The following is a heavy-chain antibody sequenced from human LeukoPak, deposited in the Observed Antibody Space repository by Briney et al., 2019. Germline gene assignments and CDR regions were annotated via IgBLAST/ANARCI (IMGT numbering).Heavy chain of an antibody. V-gene: IGHV3-23*01. CDR3: AKLLMGWTMGHYVGY. CDR1: GFTFSSYA. CDR2: ISGSGGST. Sequence: GGSLRLSCAASGFTFSSYAMSWVRQAPGKGLEWVSAISGSGGSTYYADSVKGRFTISRDNSKNTLYLQMNSLRAEDTAVYYCAKLLMGWTMGHYVGYWGQGTLVTVSS. D-gene: IGHD2-15*01. J-gene: IGHJ4*02.